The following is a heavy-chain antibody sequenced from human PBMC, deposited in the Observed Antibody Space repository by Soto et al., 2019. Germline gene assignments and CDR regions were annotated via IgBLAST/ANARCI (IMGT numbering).Heavy chain of an antibody. CDR1: GFTFSNYA. CDR3: AKVGSERYSGQHSDY. V-gene: IGHV3-23*01. D-gene: IGHD5-12*01. J-gene: IGHJ4*02. Sequence: EVQLLESGGGLVQPGGSLRISCAASGFTFSNYAMNWVRHDPGKGLEWVSTISSSSGSTYYADSVKGRFTISRDNSKNCLYLQMNSLRGDDTAVYYCAKVGSERYSGQHSDYWGQGTLVTISS. CDR2: ISSSSGST.